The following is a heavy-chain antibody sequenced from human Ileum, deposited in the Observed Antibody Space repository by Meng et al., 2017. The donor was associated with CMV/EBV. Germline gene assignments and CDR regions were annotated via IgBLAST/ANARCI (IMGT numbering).Heavy chain of an antibody. D-gene: IGHD6-19*01. CDR2: INTDRSST. J-gene: IGHJ4*02. Sequence: SGFTLSGSVMHWVRQAPGEGMEYVSAINTDRSSTHYADSVKDRFIISKDDSKNTLYLQMGGLRAEDTAMYYCAKESGTSGRAGYFGYWGQGTLVTVSS. CDR3: AKESGTSGRAGYFGY. V-gene: IGHV3-64*02. CDR1: GFTLSGSV.